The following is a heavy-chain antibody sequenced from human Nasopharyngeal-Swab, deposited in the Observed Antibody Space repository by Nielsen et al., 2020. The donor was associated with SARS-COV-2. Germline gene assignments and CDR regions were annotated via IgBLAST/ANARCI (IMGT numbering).Heavy chain of an antibody. Sequence: GGSLRLSCAASGFTFSSHAMHWVRQAPGKGLEWAALISYDGSNKYYADSVKGRFTISRDNSKNTLYLQLNSLRTEDTAVYYCARKTKWYLDQWGQGTLVTVSS. V-gene: IGHV3-30*04. CDR1: GFTFSSHA. J-gene: IGHJ4*02. D-gene: IGHD1-14*01. CDR3: ARKTKWYLDQ. CDR2: ISYDGSNK.